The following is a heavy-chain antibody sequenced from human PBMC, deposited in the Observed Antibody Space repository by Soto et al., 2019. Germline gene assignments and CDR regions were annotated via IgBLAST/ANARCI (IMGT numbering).Heavy chain of an antibody. J-gene: IGHJ4*02. D-gene: IGHD2-8*01. CDR3: AKDRSNTNPLYYFDF. CDR1: GFTFSSYA. Sequence: GGSLRLSCAASGFTFSSYAMSWVRQAPGKGLEWVAAISGSGDTTYYADSVRGRFTISKDDSENTLFLQMNSLFTEDTAVYYCAKDRSNTNPLYYFDFWGPGTLVTVSS. CDR2: ISGSGDTT. V-gene: IGHV3-23*01.